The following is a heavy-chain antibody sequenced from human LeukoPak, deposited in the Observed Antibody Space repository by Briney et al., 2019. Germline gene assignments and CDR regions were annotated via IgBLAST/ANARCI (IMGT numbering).Heavy chain of an antibody. V-gene: IGHV3-48*03. CDR2: ISSSGFNI. Sequence: PGGSLRLSCAVSGFTFSSYEMNWVRQAPGKGLEWVSYISSSGFNIYYADSVKGRFTISRDNAKNSLYLQMNSLRAEDTAVYYCARDLVGGDYWDQGTLVTVSS. CDR3: ARDLVGGDY. CDR1: GFTFSSYE. J-gene: IGHJ4*02. D-gene: IGHD3-16*01.